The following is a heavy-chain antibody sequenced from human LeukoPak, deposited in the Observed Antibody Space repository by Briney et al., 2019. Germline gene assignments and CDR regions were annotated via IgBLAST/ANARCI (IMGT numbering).Heavy chain of an antibody. D-gene: IGHD3-10*01. CDR3: ARRPRSPYYYGSGSYYNGFDY. CDR2: IYYRGST. CDR1: GGSISSTNYY. V-gene: IGHV4-39*07. Sequence: SETLSLTCTVSGGSISSTNYYWGWVRQPPGKGLEWIGSIYYRGSTNYNPSLKSRVTISVDTSKNQFSLKLSSVTAADTAVYYCARRPRSPYYYGSGSYYNGFDYWGQGTLVTVSS. J-gene: IGHJ4*02.